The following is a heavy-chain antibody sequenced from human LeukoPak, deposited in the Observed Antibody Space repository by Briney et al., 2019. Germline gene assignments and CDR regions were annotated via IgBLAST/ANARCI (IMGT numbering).Heavy chain of an antibody. Sequence: ASVKVSCKASGYTFTSYGISWVRPARAQGLEWMGWISAYNGNTNYAQKLQGTVTMTTDTSTSTAYMELRSLRSDDTAVYYCARANWNDVPDAFDIWGQGTMVTVSS. V-gene: IGHV1-18*04. CDR2: ISAYNGNT. CDR3: ARANWNDVPDAFDI. J-gene: IGHJ3*02. CDR1: GYTFTSYG. D-gene: IGHD1-1*01.